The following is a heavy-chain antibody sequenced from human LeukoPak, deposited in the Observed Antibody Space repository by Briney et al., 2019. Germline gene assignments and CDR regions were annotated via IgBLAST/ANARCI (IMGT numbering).Heavy chain of an antibody. D-gene: IGHD5-24*01. J-gene: IGHJ4*02. CDR1: GASVRSHY. CDR3: ARRDGDNYDFDY. CDR2: GFYIGRT. Sequence: SETLSLTCTVSGASVRSHYRSWIRQTPGKGLEWLGYGFYIGRTNYNPSLGSRVAISLDTSKNQFSLRLTAVTAADTAVYYCARRDGDNYDFDYWGQGILVTVSS. V-gene: IGHV4-59*02.